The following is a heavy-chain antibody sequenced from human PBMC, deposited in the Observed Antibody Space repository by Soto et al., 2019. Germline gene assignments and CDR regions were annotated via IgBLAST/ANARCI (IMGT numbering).Heavy chain of an antibody. CDR1: GGSISSYY. V-gene: IGHV4-59*08. CDR3: ARREGYYDSSGYYYFLFDV. Sequence: SETLSLTCTVSGGSISSYYWSWIRQPPGKGLEWIGYIYYSGSTNYNPSLKSRVTISVDTSKNQFSLKLSSVTAADTAVYYCARREGYYDSSGYYYFLFDVWGQGTTVTVSS. J-gene: IGHJ6*02. CDR2: IYYSGST. D-gene: IGHD3-22*01.